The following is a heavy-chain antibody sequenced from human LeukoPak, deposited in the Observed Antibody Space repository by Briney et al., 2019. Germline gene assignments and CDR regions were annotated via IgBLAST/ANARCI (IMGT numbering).Heavy chain of an antibody. J-gene: IGHJ4*01. CDR1: GFIFSNYW. Sequence: GGSLRLSCAASGFIFSNYWVNWVRQAPGKGLVWVSRIKTDGSTTSYADSVKGRFTISRDNAKNTLYLQMNSLRAEDTAVYYCARDVSSDYWGHGTLVTVSS. CDR3: ARDVSSDY. V-gene: IGHV3-74*01. CDR2: IKTDGSTT. D-gene: IGHD2-2*01.